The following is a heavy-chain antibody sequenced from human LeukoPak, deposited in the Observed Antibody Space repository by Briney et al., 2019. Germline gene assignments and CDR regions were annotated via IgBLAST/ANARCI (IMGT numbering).Heavy chain of an antibody. CDR2: ISGDGGST. Sequence: PGGSLSPSCAASGFTFDDYAMHWVRQAPGKGLEWVSLISGDGGSTYYADSVKGRFTISRDNSKNSLYLQMNSLRTEDTALYHCAKDRGWYDYWGQGALLTLSS. CDR1: GFTFDDYA. J-gene: IGHJ4*02. CDR3: AKDRGWYDY. V-gene: IGHV3-43*02. D-gene: IGHD6-19*01.